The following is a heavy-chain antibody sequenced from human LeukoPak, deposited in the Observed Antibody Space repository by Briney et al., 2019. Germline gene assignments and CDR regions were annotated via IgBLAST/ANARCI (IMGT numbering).Heavy chain of an antibody. D-gene: IGHD5-18*01. CDR3: ASDTVDTALGIDY. V-gene: IGHV3-74*01. J-gene: IGHJ4*02. CDR1: GFTVSSNY. CDR2: IDSDGSIT. Sequence: GGSLRLSCAASGFTVSSNYMSWVRQAPGKGLVWVSRIDSDGSITTYADSVKGRFTISRDNAKNTLYLQMNSLRAEDTAVYYCASDTVDTALGIDYWGQGTLVTVSS.